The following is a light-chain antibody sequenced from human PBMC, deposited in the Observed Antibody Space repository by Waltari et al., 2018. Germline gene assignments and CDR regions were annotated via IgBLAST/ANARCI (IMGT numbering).Light chain of an antibody. CDR2: WAS. V-gene: IGKV4-1*01. J-gene: IGKJ1*01. CDR1: QTVFYSSNNKDY. Sequence: DIVMTQSPDSLAVSLGERATINCKSSQTVFYSSNNKDYLAWYQQKSGQSPKLLISWASTRESGVPDRFSGSGSGTDFTLTISSLQAEDVAVYYCLQYFGAPWTFGQGTKVEIK. CDR3: LQYFGAPWT.